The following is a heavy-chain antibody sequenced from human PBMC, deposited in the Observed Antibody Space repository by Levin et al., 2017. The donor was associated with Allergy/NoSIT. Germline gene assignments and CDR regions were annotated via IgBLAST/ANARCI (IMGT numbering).Heavy chain of an antibody. V-gene: IGHV3-30*03. Sequence: LSLTCAASGFPFSNYGMHWVRQAPGKGLEWVSVISYDGDNRYYADSVKGRFTISRDDSKNTIFLDMNSLRPEDTGVYFCARDDYGGNSRPDYWGQGTLVTVSS. CDR1: GFPFSNYG. CDR2: ISYDGDNR. D-gene: IGHD4-23*01. J-gene: IGHJ4*02. CDR3: ARDDYGGNSRPDY.